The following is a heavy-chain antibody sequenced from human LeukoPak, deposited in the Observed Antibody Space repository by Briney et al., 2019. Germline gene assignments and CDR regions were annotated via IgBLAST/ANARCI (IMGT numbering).Heavy chain of an antibody. J-gene: IGHJ4*02. D-gene: IGHD3-22*01. V-gene: IGHV4-61*02. CDR3: ARDVSYDSSGYYAYHHDY. CDR2: IYTSGST. CDR1: GGSISSGSYY. Sequence: SETLSLTCTVSGGSISSGSYYWSWIRQPAGKGLEWIGRIYTSGSTNYNPSLKSRVTISVDTSKNQFSLKLSSVTAADTAVYYCARDVSYDSSGYYAYHHDYWGQGTLVTVSS.